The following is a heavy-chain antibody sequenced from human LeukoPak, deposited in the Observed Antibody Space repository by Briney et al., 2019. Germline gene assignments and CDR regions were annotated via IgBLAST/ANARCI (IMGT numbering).Heavy chain of an antibody. CDR1: GFTFSSYS. D-gene: IGHD3-10*01. J-gene: IGHJ4*02. V-gene: IGHV3-48*01. CDR3: ARVRGYYGSGSYYNPFDY. CDR2: ISSSSSTI. Sequence: PGGSLRLSCAASGFTFSSYSMNWVRQAPGKGLEWVSYISSSSSTIYYADSVKGRFTISRDNAKNSLYLQMNSLRAEDTAVYYCARVRGYYGSGSYYNPFDYWGQGTLVTVSS.